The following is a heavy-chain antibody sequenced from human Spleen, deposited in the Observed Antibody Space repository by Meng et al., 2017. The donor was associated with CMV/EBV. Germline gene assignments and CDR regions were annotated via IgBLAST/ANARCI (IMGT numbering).Heavy chain of an antibody. J-gene: IGHJ4*02. CDR2: IYWDDDK. CDR1: LPPTGVG. Sequence: LPPTGVGVGWIRQPPGKALEWLALIYWDDDKRYRPSLKNRLTITKDTSKNQVFLTMTNMDPVDTATYYCARRLVRYCSSTSCYGFDYWGQGTLVTVSS. D-gene: IGHD2-2*01. CDR3: ARRLVRYCSSTSCYGFDY. V-gene: IGHV2-5*02.